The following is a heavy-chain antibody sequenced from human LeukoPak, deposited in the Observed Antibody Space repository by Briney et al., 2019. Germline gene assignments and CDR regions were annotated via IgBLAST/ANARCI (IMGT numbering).Heavy chain of an antibody. CDR2: MKRDGSET. Sequence: GGSLKLSCTASGFIFSTLWTNWVRQAPGKGLEWVANMKRDGSETHYVDSVKGRFTISRDNAKNSLYLQMNSLRAEDAAIYYCTSEMVGDSFDIWGQGTMVTVSS. CDR1: GFIFSTLW. D-gene: IGHD3-10*02. CDR3: TSEMVGDSFDI. V-gene: IGHV3-7*01. J-gene: IGHJ3*02.